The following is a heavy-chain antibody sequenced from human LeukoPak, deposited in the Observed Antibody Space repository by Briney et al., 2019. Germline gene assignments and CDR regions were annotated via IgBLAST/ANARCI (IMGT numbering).Heavy chain of an antibody. J-gene: IGHJ4*02. CDR3: ARSHYYDSSGYYDY. Sequence: GSLRLSCAASGFTFDDYGMSWVRPAPGKGLEWVSGINWNGGSTGYADSVKGRLTISRDNAKNSLYLQMNSLRAEDTALYYCARSHYYDSSGYYDYWGQGTLVTVSS. V-gene: IGHV3-20*04. CDR2: INWNGGST. CDR1: GFTFDDYG. D-gene: IGHD3-22*01.